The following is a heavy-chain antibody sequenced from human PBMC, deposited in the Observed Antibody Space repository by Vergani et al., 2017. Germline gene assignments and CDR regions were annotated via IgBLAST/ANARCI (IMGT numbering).Heavy chain of an antibody. CDR1: GGSISSSSYY. V-gene: IGHV4-39*02. D-gene: IGHD6-13*01. CDR2: IYYSGST. Sequence: QLQLQESGPGLVKPSETLSLTCTVSGGSISSSSYYWGWIRQPPGKGLEWIGSIYYSGSTYYNPSLKSRVTISVDTSKNQFSLKLSSETAADTAVYYCARDFSGYSSSWSYYYYGMDVWGQGTTVTVSS. CDR3: ARDFSGYSSSWSYYYYGMDV. J-gene: IGHJ6*02.